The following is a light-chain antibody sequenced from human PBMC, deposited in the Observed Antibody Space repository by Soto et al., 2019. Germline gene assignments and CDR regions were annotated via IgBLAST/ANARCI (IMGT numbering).Light chain of an antibody. J-gene: IGKJ1*01. CDR3: QQYGSSPPT. V-gene: IGKV3-20*01. CDR1: QSITTNY. CDR2: GAS. Sequence: ENVLTQSPVTLSLSPGERATLYCRSSQSITTNYLAWYQKRSGLPPRLLIYGASNRATAIADRFSGSGSGTDFTLTISRLEPEDFAVYYCQQYGSSPPTFGQGTKVDIK.